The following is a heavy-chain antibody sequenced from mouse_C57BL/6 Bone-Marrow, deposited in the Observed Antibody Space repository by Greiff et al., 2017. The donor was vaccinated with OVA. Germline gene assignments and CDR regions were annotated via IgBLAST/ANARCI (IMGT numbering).Heavy chain of an antibody. CDR1: GFTFSSYA. V-gene: IGHV5-9-1*02. CDR3: TRDRAGPPYYAMDY. Sequence: EVKLMESGEGLVKPGGSLKLSCAASGFTFSSYAMSWVRQTPEKRLEWVAYISSGGDYIYYADTVKGRFTISRDNARNTLYLQMSSLKSEDTAMYYCTRDRAGPPYYAMDYWGQGTSVTVSS. J-gene: IGHJ4*01. CDR2: ISSGGDYI. D-gene: IGHD4-1*01.